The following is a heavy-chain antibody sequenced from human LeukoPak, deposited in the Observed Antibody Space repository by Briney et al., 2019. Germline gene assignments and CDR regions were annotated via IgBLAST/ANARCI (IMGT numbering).Heavy chain of an antibody. CDR2: IKSKTDGGTT. D-gene: IGHD1-7*01. V-gene: IGHV3-15*01. J-gene: IGHJ4*02. Sequence: GGSLRLSCAASGFTFSNAWMSWVRQAPGKGLEWVGHIKSKTDGGTTDSAAPVKGRFTISRDDSENTLYLQMNSLKTEDTAVYYCTLSKYNWNYVVDYWGQGTLVTVSS. CDR3: TLSKYNWNYVVDY. CDR1: GFTFSNAW.